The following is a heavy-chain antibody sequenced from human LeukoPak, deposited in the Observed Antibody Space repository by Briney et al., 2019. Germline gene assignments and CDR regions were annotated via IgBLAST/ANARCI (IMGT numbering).Heavy chain of an antibody. V-gene: IGHV3-13*01. CDR2: IGSAGYT. CDR3: VRQPDSARYEFDY. J-gene: IGHJ4*02. CDR1: GFTFDNND. Sequence: GSLRLSCEVSGFTFDNNDMHWVRQTTGKGLEWVSAIGSAGYTYYADSVRGRFTITRDNAKQSLYLQMNSLRVEDTAVYHCVRQPDSARYEFDYWGRGTQVTVSS. D-gene: IGHD1-14*01.